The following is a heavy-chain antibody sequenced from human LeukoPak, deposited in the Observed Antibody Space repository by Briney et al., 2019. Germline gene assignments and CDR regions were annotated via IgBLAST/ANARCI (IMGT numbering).Heavy chain of an antibody. Sequence: SVTLSFTCTVSGGSVSDYYWSWIRQSPGKGLMWIGYIYYTGSSCYNPSLRSRVTISADTSKNQFSLKLSSVTAADTAVYYCASRKLGNDYWGQGTLVTVSS. CDR3: ASRKLGNDY. J-gene: IGHJ4*01. V-gene: IGHV4-59*02. CDR2: IYYTGSS. CDR1: GGSVSDYY. D-gene: IGHD7-27*01.